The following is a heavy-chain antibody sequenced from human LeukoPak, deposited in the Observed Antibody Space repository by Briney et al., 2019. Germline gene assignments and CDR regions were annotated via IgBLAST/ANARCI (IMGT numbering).Heavy chain of an antibody. CDR1: GFSFVSYA. J-gene: IGHJ4*02. Sequence: GGSLRLSCAASGFSFVSYAMSWVRQAPGKGLEWVSAISGGGGSTHYADSVKGRFTISRDNSKNTLYLQMSSLRAGDTAVYYCAKSSYYDSSGYYREYYFDYWGQGTLVTVSS. CDR3: AKSSYYDSSGYYREYYFDY. D-gene: IGHD3-22*01. V-gene: IGHV3-23*01. CDR2: ISGGGGST.